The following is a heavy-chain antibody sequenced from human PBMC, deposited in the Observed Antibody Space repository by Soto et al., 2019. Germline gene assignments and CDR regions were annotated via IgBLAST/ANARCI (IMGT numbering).Heavy chain of an antibody. J-gene: IGHJ5*02. V-gene: IGHV1-18*01. Sequence: QVQLVQSGAEVKKPGASVKVSCKASGYTFTSYGISWVRQAPGQGLEWMGWISAYNGNTNYAQKLQGRVTMTTDTXXSXAYXELRSLRSDDTAVYYCARDWADIVVVVAALGWFDPWGQGTLVTVSS. CDR2: ISAYNGNT. CDR1: GYTFTSYG. CDR3: ARDWADIVVVVAALGWFDP. D-gene: IGHD2-15*01.